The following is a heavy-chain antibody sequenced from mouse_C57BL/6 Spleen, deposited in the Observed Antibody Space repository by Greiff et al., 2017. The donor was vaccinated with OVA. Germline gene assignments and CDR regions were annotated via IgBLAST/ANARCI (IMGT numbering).Heavy chain of an antibody. CDR1: GYSFTGYY. J-gene: IGHJ2*01. CDR3: ARSRLRYLDY. V-gene: IGHV1-42*01. D-gene: IGHD1-1*01. Sequence: VQLQQSGPELVKPGASVKISCKASGYSFTGYYMNWVKQSPEKSLEWIGEINPSTGGTTYNQKFKAKATLTVDKSSSTAYMQLKSLTSEDSAVYYCARSRLRYLDYWGQGTTLTVSS. CDR2: INPSTGGT.